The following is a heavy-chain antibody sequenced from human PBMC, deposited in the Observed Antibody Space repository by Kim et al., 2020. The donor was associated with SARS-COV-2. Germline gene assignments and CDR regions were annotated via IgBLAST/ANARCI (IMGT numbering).Heavy chain of an antibody. CDR1: GFTFSSYG. CDR3: AKEAYPSPYDFWSGYYPYYYYGMDV. Sequence: GGSLRLSCAASGFTFSSYGMHWVRQAPGKGLEWVAVISYDGSNKYYADSVKGRFTISRDNSKNTLYLQMNSLRAEDTAVYYCAKEAYPSPYDFWSGYYPYYYYGMDVWGQGTTVTVSS. D-gene: IGHD3-3*01. V-gene: IGHV3-30*18. J-gene: IGHJ6*02. CDR2: ISYDGSNK.